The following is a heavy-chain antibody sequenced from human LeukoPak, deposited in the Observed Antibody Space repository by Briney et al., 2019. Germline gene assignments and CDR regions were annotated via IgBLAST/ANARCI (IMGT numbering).Heavy chain of an antibody. CDR3: ARDGFVGAADY. J-gene: IGHJ4*02. Sequence: GGSLRLSCAASEFIFSGYWMNWVRQAPGKGLEWVANIKQDGSEKQYVDSVRGRFPISRDNAKNSLYLQMNSLRVEDAAVYYCARDGFVGAADYWGQGTLVTVSS. D-gene: IGHD6-13*01. V-gene: IGHV3-7*01. CDR1: EFIFSGYW. CDR2: IKQDGSEK.